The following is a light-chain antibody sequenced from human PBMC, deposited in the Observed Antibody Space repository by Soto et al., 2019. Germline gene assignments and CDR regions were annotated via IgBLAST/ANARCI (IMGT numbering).Light chain of an antibody. CDR1: QGISDY. J-gene: IGKJ5*01. Sequence: EVMLTQSPATLSLSLGERATLSCRASQGISDYLAWYQQKPGQAPRLLIYGASRRATGIPDRFSGSASGTDFTLTISRLEPEDFAVYFCQQYSDLPMTFGQGTRLEIK. CDR2: GAS. CDR3: QQYSDLPMT. V-gene: IGKV3-20*01.